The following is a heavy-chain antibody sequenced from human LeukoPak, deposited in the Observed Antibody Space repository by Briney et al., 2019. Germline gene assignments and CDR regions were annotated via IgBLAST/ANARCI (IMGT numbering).Heavy chain of an antibody. CDR1: GFTFSSYS. CDR3: ARGYCSGGSCYSVYYYYYYMDV. Sequence: GGSLRLSCAASGFTFSSYSMNWVRQAPGKGLEWVSSISSSSSYIYYADSVKGRFTISRDNAKNSLYLQMNSLRAEDTAVYYCARGYCSGGSCYSVYYYYYYMDVWGKGTTVTVSS. J-gene: IGHJ6*03. CDR2: ISSSSSYI. V-gene: IGHV3-21*01. D-gene: IGHD2-15*01.